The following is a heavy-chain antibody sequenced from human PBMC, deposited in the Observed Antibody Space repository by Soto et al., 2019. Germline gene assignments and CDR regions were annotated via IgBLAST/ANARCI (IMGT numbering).Heavy chain of an antibody. D-gene: IGHD1-7*01. CDR2: ITVGGTT. Sequence: GGSLRLSCAASGFTFSSYAMSWVRQAPGKGLEWVSAITVGGTTYYADSVKGRFTISRDNSKNTLYLQMNSLRAEDTAVYYCAKRDTNKLYYFDYWGQGTLVTVSS. J-gene: IGHJ4*02. CDR3: AKRDTNKLYYFDY. CDR1: GFTFSSYA. V-gene: IGHV3-23*01.